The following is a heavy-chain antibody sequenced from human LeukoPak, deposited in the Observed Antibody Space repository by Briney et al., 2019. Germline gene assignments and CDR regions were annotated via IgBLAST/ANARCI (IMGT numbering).Heavy chain of an antibody. V-gene: IGHV4-39*01. D-gene: IGHD2-21*02. CDR3: ARGGGDWSSHDI. J-gene: IGHJ3*02. CDR1: GGSISSSSYY. Sequence: PSETLSLTCTVSGGSISSSSYYWGWIRQPPGKGLEWIGSIYYSGSTYYNPSLKSRVTISEDTSKNQFSLEVTSVTAADTAVYYCARGGGDWSSHDIWGQGTMVTVSS. CDR2: IYYSGST.